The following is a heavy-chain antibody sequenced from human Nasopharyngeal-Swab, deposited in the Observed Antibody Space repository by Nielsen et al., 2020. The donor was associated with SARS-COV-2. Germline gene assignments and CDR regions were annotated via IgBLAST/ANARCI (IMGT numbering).Heavy chain of an antibody. V-gene: IGHV3-11*01. CDR1: GFTFSDYC. CDR3: ARSRSYYDSSGFPVGY. Sequence: GESLKISCAASGFTFSDYCMSWIRQAPGKGLEWVSYISSSGSTIYYADSVKGRFTISRDNAKNSLYLQMNSLRAEDTAVYYCARSRSYYDSSGFPVGYWGQGTLVTVSS. D-gene: IGHD3-22*01. CDR2: ISSSGSTI. J-gene: IGHJ4*02.